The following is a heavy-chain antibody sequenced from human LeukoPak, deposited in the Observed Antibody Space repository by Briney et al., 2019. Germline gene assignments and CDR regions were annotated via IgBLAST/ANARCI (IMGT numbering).Heavy chain of an antibody. CDR1: GFTFSSYA. J-gene: IGHJ4*02. V-gene: IGHV3-23*01. D-gene: IGHD6-19*01. CDR3: AKMGWAAVGMSGGGY. CDR2: IGSSGDST. Sequence: GGSLRLSCAASGFTFSSYAMSWVRQAPGEGLEWVSPIGSSGDSTTYADSVKGRFTISRDNSKNALYLQMNSLRVEDTAVYYCAKMGWAAVGMSGGGYWGQGILVTVSS.